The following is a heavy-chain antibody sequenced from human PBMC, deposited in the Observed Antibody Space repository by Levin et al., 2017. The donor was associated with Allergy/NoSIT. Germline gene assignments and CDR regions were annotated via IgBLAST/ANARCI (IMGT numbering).Heavy chain of an antibody. V-gene: IGHV3-30*04. J-gene: IGHJ2*01. CDR3: ARRRGGIAAGGVNWYFDL. CDR1: GFTFRNYA. Sequence: GGSLRLSCVASGFTFRNYAMHWVRQAPGKGLEWVAAISYDGINVYYADAVKGRFTISRDNSKNTLYLEMNSLRVDDAAVYNCARRRGGIAAGGVNWYFDLWGRGTLVTVSS. D-gene: IGHD6-13*01. CDR2: ISYDGINV.